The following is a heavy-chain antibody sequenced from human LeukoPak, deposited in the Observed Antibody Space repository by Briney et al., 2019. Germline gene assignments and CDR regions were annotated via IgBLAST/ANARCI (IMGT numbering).Heavy chain of an antibody. D-gene: IGHD6-13*01. Sequence: GGSLRLSCAASGFTFSGSAMHWVRQASGRGLEWVGRIRSKANSYATAYAASVKGGFTISRDDSKNTLYLQMNSLRAEDTAVYYCARSAGTRYYYGMDVWGQGTTVTVSS. CDR2: IRSKANSYAT. V-gene: IGHV3-73*01. J-gene: IGHJ6*02. CDR3: ARSAGTRYYYGMDV. CDR1: GFTFSGSA.